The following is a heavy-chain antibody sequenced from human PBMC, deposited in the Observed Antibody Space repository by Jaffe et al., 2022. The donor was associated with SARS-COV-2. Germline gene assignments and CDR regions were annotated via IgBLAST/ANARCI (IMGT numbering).Heavy chain of an antibody. CDR3: AGCGGNSCPPFDV. V-gene: IGHV7-4-1*02. CDR1: GYTLTNYA. D-gene: IGHD2-21*01. J-gene: IGHJ4*02. Sequence: QVQLVQSGSELKKPGASVRVSCKTSGYTLTNYAMNWVRQAPGQGLEWMGWINTNTGNPAYAQGFTGRFVFSVDTSVSTAYLQISALEAEDTAVYYCAGCGGNSCPPFDVWGQGTLVTVSS. CDR2: INTNTGNP.